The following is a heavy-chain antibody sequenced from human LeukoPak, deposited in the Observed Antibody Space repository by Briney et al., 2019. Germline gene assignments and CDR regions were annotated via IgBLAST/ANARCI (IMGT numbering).Heavy chain of an antibody. V-gene: IGHV1-46*01. J-gene: IGHJ3*02. D-gene: IGHD3-16*02. CDR2: INPSGGST. CDR3: ARVPAGVIGMKDAFDI. Sequence: ASVKVSCKASGYTFTSYYMHWVRQAPGQGLEWMGIINPSGGSTSYAQKFQGRVTMTRDMSTSTVYMELSSLRSEDTAVYYCARVPAGVIGMKDAFDIWGQGTMVTVSS. CDR1: GYTFTSYY.